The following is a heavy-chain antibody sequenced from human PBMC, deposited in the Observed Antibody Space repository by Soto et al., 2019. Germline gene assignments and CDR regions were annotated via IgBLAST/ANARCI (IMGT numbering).Heavy chain of an antibody. D-gene: IGHD3-3*01. CDR3: ARWSYLDY. V-gene: IGHV3-23*01. CDR1: GFSFGSYA. J-gene: IGHJ4*02. Sequence: GGSLRLSCAASGFSFGSYALSWVRQAPGKRLEWVSTISGSDGKTFYADSVKGRFSISRDTSQSTLYLQMNSLRADDTAMYYCARWSYLDYWGQGTRVTVSS. CDR2: ISGSDGKT.